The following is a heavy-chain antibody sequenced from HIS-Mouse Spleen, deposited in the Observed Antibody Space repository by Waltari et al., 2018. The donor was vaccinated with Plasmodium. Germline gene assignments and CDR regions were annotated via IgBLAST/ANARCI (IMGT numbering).Heavy chain of an antibody. CDR1: GYPFPGYY. D-gene: IGHD5-12*01. V-gene: IGHV1-2*02. J-gene: IGHJ4*02. Sequence: QVQLVQSGAEVKKPGAPVTVSCKASGYPFPGYYMHRGRQAPGQGLEGMGWINPNSGGTNYAQKFQGRVTMTRDTSISTAYMELSRLRSDDTAVYYCAVGRWLQPRDYWGQGTLVTVSS. CDR3: AVGRWLQPRDY. CDR2: INPNSGGT.